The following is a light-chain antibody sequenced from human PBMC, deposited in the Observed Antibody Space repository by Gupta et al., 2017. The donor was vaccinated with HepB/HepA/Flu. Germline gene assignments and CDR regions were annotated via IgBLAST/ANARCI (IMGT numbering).Light chain of an antibody. CDR2: GVS. CDR1: QSVSSN. CDR3: QQYNNWPRT. Sequence: ETVMTQSPATLSVSPGEGATLSCRASQSVSSNLAWYQLKPGQAPRLLIYGVSTRATGIPARFSGSGSGTEFTLTISSLQSEDFAVYYCQQYNNWPRTFGQGTKVEIK. J-gene: IGKJ1*01. V-gene: IGKV3-15*01.